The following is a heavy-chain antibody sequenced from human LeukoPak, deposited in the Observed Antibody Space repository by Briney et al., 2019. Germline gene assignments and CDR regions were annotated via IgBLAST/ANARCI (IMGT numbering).Heavy chain of an antibody. D-gene: IGHD1-7*01. Sequence: GGSLRLSCAASGFTFSKYWMLWVRQAPGKGLEWVSAIGDSGDATYYADSVKGRFTISRDNSKNTLYLQMSSLRAEDTALYYCATSFNWNYDHWGQGTLVTVSS. CDR3: ATSFNWNYDH. CDR1: GFTFSKYW. V-gene: IGHV3-23*01. CDR2: IGDSGDAT. J-gene: IGHJ5*02.